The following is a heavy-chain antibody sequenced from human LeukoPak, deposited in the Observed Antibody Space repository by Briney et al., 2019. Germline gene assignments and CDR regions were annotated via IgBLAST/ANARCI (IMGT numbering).Heavy chain of an antibody. CDR2: ISAGLTAT. CDR1: GFTFHTHE. CDR3: ATGSSY. V-gene: IGHV3-48*03. Sequence: GGSLRLSCVASGFTFHTHEMNWVRQAPGKGLEWISHISAGLTATYYADSVQGRFSISRDNANNLVFLQMNNLGVDDTAVYYCATGSSYWGQGTLVTVSS. J-gene: IGHJ4*02. D-gene: IGHD3-10*01.